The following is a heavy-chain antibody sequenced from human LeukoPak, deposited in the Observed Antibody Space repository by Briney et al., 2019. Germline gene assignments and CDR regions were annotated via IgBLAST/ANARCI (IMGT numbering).Heavy chain of an antibody. Sequence: SETLSLTCAVYGGSFSGYYWSWIRQPPGKGLEWIGEINHSGSTNYNPSLKSRVTISVDTSKNQFSLKLSSVTAADTAAYYCARGSGSYYFDYWGQGTLVTVSS. CDR2: INHSGST. CDR3: ARGSGSYYFDY. CDR1: GGSFSGYY. J-gene: IGHJ4*02. D-gene: IGHD1-26*01. V-gene: IGHV4-34*01.